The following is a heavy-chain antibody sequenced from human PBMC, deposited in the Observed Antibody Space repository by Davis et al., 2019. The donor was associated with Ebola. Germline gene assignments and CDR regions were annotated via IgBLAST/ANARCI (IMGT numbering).Heavy chain of an antibody. V-gene: IGHV3-23*01. J-gene: IGHJ4*02. CDR1: GFTFSSYA. Sequence: GESLKISCAASGFTFSSYAMSWVRQAPGKGLEWVSAISGSGGSTYYADSVKGRFTISRDNSKNTLYLQMNSLRAEDTAVYYCAKVFRGANYDYWGQGTLVTVSS. CDR2: ISGSGGST. CDR3: AKVFRGANYDY. D-gene: IGHD2-21*01.